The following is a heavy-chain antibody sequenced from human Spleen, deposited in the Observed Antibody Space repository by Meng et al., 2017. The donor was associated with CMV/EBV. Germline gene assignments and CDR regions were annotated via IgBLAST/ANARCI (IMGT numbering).Heavy chain of an antibody. D-gene: IGHD6-19*01. CDR3: ARGYDSSGWSGSGY. Sequence: GESLKISCAASGFTFSSYSMNWVRQAPGKGLEWVANIKEDGSEKYYEDSVKGRFTISRDNAKKSLYLQMNSLRVEDTAVYYCARGYDSSGWSGSGYWGQGTLVTVSS. CDR1: GFTFSSYS. J-gene: IGHJ4*02. CDR2: IKEDGSEK. V-gene: IGHV3-7*01.